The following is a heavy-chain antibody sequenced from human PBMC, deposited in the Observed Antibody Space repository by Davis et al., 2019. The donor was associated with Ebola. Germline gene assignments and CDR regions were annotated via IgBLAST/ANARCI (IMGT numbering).Heavy chain of an antibody. CDR2: INHSGST. D-gene: IGHD2-2*01. V-gene: IGHV4-34*01. J-gene: IGHJ4*02. CDR1: GGSFSGYY. Sequence: PGGSLRLSCAVYGGSFSGYYWSWIRQPPGKGLEWIGEINHSGSTNYNPSLKSRVTISVDTSKNKFSLKLSSVTAADTAVYYCARGDRNLVLPAAVMMFFDYWGQGTLVTVSS. CDR3: ARGDRNLVLPAAVMMFFDY.